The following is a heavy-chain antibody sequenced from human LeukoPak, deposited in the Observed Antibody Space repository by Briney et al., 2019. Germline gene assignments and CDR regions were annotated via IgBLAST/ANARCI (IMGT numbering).Heavy chain of an antibody. CDR1: GYTFTGYY. J-gene: IGHJ4*02. CDR3: AREERSEVLPTYYFDY. Sequence: ASVKVSCKASGYTFTGYYIHWVRQAPGQGLEWMGWINPNSGEINYGQKFQDRVTMTRDTSITTAYMELYRLRSDDTAVYFCAREERSEVLPTYYFDYWGQGTLVTVSS. D-gene: IGHD1-1*01. CDR2: INPNSGEI. V-gene: IGHV1-2*02.